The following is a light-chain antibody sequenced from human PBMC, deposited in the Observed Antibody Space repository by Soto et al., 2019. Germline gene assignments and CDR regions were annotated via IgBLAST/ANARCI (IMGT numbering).Light chain of an antibody. J-gene: IGKJ4*01. V-gene: IGKV3-11*01. Sequence: EIVLTQSPATLSLSPGERVTLSCRASQTVSSSLAWYQQKPGQAPRLIIYEASDRATGIPARFSGSGSGTDFTLTISSLEPEDFAVYYCQHHIGCPLTFGGGTKVEI. CDR2: EAS. CDR1: QTVSSS. CDR3: QHHIGCPLT.